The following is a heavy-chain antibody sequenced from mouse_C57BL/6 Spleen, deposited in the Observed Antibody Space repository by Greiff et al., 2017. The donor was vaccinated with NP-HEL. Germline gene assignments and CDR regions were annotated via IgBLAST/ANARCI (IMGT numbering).Heavy chain of an antibody. CDR3: ARMAVVALYYFDY. V-gene: IGHV2-9-1*01. CDR2: IWTGGGT. D-gene: IGHD1-1*01. Sequence: VMLVESGPGLVAPSQSLSITCTVSGFSLTSYAISWVRQPPGKGLEWLGVIWTGGGTNYNSALKSRLSISKDNSKSQVFLKMNSLQTDDTARYYCARMAVVALYYFDYWGQGTTLTVSS. CDR1: GFSLTSYA. J-gene: IGHJ2*01.